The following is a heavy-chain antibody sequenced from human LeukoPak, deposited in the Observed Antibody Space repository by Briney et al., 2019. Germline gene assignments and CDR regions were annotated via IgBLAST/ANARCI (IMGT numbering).Heavy chain of an antibody. CDR2: IYYSGST. CDR1: GGSISSYY. Sequence: SETLSLTCTVSGGSISSYYWSWIRQPPGKGLEWIGYIYYSGSTNYNPSLKSRVTISVDTSKNQFSLKLSSVTAADTAVYYCVSIRSKRNWFDPWGQGTLVTVSS. D-gene: IGHD5-24*01. CDR3: VSIRSKRNWFDP. V-gene: IGHV4-59*01. J-gene: IGHJ5*02.